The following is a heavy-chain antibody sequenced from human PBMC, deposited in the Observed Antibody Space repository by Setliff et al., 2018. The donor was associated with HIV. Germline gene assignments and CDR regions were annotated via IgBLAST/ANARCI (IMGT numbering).Heavy chain of an antibody. CDR1: GGSISSSSYY. J-gene: IGHJ6*02. CDR3: ARDHCSGTNCYGVDYYGMDV. V-gene: IGHV4-39*02. D-gene: IGHD2-2*01. CDR2: IYYSGSP. Sequence: SETLSLTCTVSGGSISSSSYYWAGIRQPPGKGRGWMGSIYYSGSPYYNPSLKSRVTISVDTSKNQFSLKLSSVTAADAAVYYCARDHCSGTNCYGVDYYGMDVWGQGTTVTVSS.